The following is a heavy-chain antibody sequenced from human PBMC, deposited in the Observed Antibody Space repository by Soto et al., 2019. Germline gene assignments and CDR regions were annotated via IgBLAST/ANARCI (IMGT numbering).Heavy chain of an antibody. CDR3: ARVGGPDYYYYYIDV. CDR1: GFTVSSYY. J-gene: IGHJ6*03. D-gene: IGHD3-16*01. V-gene: IGHV3-53*04. Sequence: GGSLRLSCAASGFTVSSYYMSWVRQAPGKGLEWVSVIYSGGSTYYADSVKGRFTISRHNSKNTLYLQMNSLRAEDTAVYYCARVGGPDYYYYYIDVWGKGTTVTVSS. CDR2: IYSGGST.